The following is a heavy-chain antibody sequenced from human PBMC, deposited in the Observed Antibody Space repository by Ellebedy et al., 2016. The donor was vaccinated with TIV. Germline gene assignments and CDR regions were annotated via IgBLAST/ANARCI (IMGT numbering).Heavy chain of an antibody. CDR3: AREDYFDY. V-gene: IGHV3-21*04. CDR1: GFTFSSYS. J-gene: IGHJ4*02. Sequence: GGSLRLXXAASGFTFSSYSMNWVRQAPGKGLEWVSSISSSTSYIYYADSVKGRFTISRDNAKNSLYLQMSSLRAEDTAVYYCAREDYFDYWGQGTLVTVSS. CDR2: ISSSTSYI.